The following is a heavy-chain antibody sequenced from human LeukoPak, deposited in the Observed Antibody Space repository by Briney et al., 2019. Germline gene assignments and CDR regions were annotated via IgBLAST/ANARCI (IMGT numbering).Heavy chain of an antibody. Sequence: GGSLRLSCAASGFTFSSYGMHCVRQAPGKGLEWVAVISYDGSNKYYADSVKGRFTISRDNSKNTLYLQMNSLRAEDTAVYYCAKGTMYYYGSGSQYYFDYWGQGTLVTVSS. V-gene: IGHV3-30*18. CDR2: ISYDGSNK. CDR1: GFTFSSYG. CDR3: AKGTMYYYGSGSQYYFDY. D-gene: IGHD3-10*01. J-gene: IGHJ4*02.